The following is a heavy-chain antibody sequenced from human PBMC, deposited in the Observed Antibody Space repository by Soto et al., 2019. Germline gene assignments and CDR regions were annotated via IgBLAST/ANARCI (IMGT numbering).Heavy chain of an antibody. V-gene: IGHV4-39*01. D-gene: IGHD2-15*01. Sequence: QLQLQESGPGLVKPSETLSLTCTVSGGSISSSSYYWGWIRQPPGKGLEWIGSIYYSGSTYYNPSLKSRVTISVDTSKNQFSLKLSSVTAADTAVYYCARFTIDCSGGSCYSDYYYYMDVWGKGTTVTVSS. CDR3: ARFTIDCSGGSCYSDYYYYMDV. CDR1: GGSISSSSYY. J-gene: IGHJ6*03. CDR2: IYYSGST.